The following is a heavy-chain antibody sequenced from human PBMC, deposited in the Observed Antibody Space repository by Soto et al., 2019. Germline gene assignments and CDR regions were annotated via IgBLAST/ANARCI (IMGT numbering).Heavy chain of an antibody. CDR2: IIPIFGTA. V-gene: IGHV1-69*13. Sequence: SVKVSCKASGGTLSSYAISWVRQAPGQGLEWMGGIIPIFGTANYAQKFQGRVTITADESTSTAYMELSSLRSEDTAVYYCARDVGYCSSTSCYEDGYGMDVWGQGTTVTVSS. CDR1: GGTLSSYA. D-gene: IGHD2-2*03. J-gene: IGHJ6*02. CDR3: ARDVGYCSSTSCYEDGYGMDV.